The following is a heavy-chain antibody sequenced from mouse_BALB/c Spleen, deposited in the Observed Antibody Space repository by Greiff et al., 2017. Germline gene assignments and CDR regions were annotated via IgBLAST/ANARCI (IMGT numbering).Heavy chain of an antibody. D-gene: IGHD2-3*01. Sequence: EVKLEESGGGLVKPGGSLKLSCAASGFAFSSYDMSWVRQTPEKRLEWVAYISSCGGSTYYPDTVKGRFTISRDNAKNTLYLQMSSLKSEDTAMYYCLIYDGYYPFAYWGQGTLVTVSA. V-gene: IGHV5-12-1*01. CDR2: ISSCGGST. CDR1: GFAFSSYD. CDR3: LIYDGYYPFAY. J-gene: IGHJ3*01.